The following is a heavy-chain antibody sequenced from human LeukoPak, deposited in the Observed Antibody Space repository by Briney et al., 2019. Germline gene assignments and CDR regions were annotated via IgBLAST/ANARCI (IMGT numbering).Heavy chain of an antibody. D-gene: IGHD3-10*01. Sequence: ASVMVSCKASGYTFTSYAMHWVRQAPGQRLEWMGWINAGNGNTKYSQKFQGRVTITRDTSASTAYMELSSLRSEDTAVYYCARDYYGSGSYLGYWGQGTLVTVSS. CDR1: GYTFTSYA. CDR2: INAGNGNT. V-gene: IGHV1-3*01. CDR3: ARDYYGSGSYLGY. J-gene: IGHJ4*02.